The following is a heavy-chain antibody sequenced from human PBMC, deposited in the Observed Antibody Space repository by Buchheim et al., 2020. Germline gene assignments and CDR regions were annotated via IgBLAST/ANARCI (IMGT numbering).Heavy chain of an antibody. CDR1: GGSISSGGYY. J-gene: IGHJ6*02. CDR3: AGVGSAAYRYYYGMDV. Sequence: QVQLQESGPGLVKPSQTLSLSCTVSGGSISSGGYYWSWIRQHPGKGLEWIGYIYYSGSTYYNPSLKSRFTISVDTSKNQFSLKLSSVTAADTAVYYCAGVGSAAYRYYYGMDVWGQGTT. V-gene: IGHV4-31*03. D-gene: IGHD6-13*01. CDR2: IYYSGST.